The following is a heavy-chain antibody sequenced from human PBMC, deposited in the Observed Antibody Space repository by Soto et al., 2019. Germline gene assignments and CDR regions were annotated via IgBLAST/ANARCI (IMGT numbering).Heavy chain of an antibody. CDR3: AVETVGGSPGDC. V-gene: IGHV4-4*07. CDR1: GGSISDYSSSHY. CDR2: VSTSGHP. Sequence: RSETLSLTCTVSGGSISDYSSSHYWSWIRQPAGKGLEWVGRVSTSGHPTYSPSLKSRVTMSLDTSKNQFSLTVNSVTAADTAMYYCAVETVGGSPGDCWGQGTLVTVSS. D-gene: IGHD1-26*01. J-gene: IGHJ1*01.